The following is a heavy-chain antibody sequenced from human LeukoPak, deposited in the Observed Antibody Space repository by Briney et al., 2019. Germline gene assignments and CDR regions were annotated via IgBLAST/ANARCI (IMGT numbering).Heavy chain of an antibody. Sequence: GGSLRLSCAASGFAVSNKFMYWVRQAPGKGLEWVSVIRVGDVTHYADSVKGRFTTSRDSSKNTVYLQMESLRVEDTAVYYCAREDNGGATDDGFDVWGHGTVVTVSS. CDR3: AREDNGGATDDGFDV. V-gene: IGHV3-53*01. CDR2: IRVGDVT. D-gene: IGHD3-16*01. J-gene: IGHJ3*01. CDR1: GFAVSNKF.